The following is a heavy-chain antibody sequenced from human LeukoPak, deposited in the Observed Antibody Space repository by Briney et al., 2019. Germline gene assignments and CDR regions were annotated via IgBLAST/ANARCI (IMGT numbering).Heavy chain of an antibody. CDR3: AKSLRPDYDSSGYDY. Sequence: GGSLRLSCAASGFTFDDYAMHWVLQAPGKGLEWVSGISWNSGSIGYADSVKGRFTISRDNAKNSLYLQMNSLRAEDMALYYCAKSLRPDYDSSGYDYWGQGTLVTVSS. CDR1: GFTFDDYA. J-gene: IGHJ4*02. V-gene: IGHV3-9*03. D-gene: IGHD3-22*01. CDR2: ISWNSGSI.